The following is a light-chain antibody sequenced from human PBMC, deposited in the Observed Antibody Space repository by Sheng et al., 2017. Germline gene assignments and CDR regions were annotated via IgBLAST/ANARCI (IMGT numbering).Light chain of an antibody. J-gene: IGKJ1*01. Sequence: DIQMTQSPSTLSASVGDRVTITCRASQSISNWLAWYQQTPGKAPKLLIYKVSNLQSGVPSRFSGSGSGTEFTLTISSLQPDDFATYYCQQYNSYSWTFGQGTKVEIK. CDR1: QSISNW. CDR2: KVS. CDR3: QQYNSYSWT. V-gene: IGKV1-5*03.